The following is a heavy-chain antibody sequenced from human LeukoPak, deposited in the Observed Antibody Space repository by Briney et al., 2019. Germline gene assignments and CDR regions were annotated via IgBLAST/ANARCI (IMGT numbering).Heavy chain of an antibody. V-gene: IGHV3-23*01. CDR2: VSGSGGAT. J-gene: IGHJ4*02. D-gene: IGHD5-18*01. CDR3: SKLNSYGDY. CDR1: GFTFNNYA. Sequence: GGSLRLSCAASGFTFNNYAMSWVRQAPGMGLEWLSYVSGSGGATYYAASVKGRFTISRDNSKNMVYLQMDSLRAEDTAAYYCSKLNSYGDYWGQGTLVTISS.